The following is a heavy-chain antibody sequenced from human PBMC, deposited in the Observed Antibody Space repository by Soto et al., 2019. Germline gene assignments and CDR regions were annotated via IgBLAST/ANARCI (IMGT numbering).Heavy chain of an antibody. CDR1: GFTFSNYW. V-gene: IGHV3-74*01. J-gene: IGHJ4*02. CDR2: IKTDGSST. Sequence: EVQLVESGGGLVQPGGSLRLSCAASGFTFSNYWMHWVRQAPGEGLVWVSRIKTDGSSTSYADSVKGRFTTSRDNAKNTMYLQVTSLKAEDTAVYFRARVGVGQYKFDYWGQGALVTVSS. D-gene: IGHD3-16*01. CDR3: ARVGVGQYKFDY.